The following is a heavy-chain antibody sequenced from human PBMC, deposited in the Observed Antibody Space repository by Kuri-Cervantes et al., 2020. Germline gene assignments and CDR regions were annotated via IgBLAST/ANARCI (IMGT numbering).Heavy chain of an antibody. CDR2: VSGSGGST. CDR1: GFSSSSYS. J-gene: IGHJ4*02. D-gene: IGHD1-7*01. V-gene: IGHV3-23*01. Sequence: GGSLRLSCAASGFSSSSYSMSWVRQAPGKGLEWVSGVSGSGGSTYYADSVKGRFTISRDNSENTVYLQMSSLRAEDTAVYYCAKDGKKGRTTADFDYWGQGTRVTGAS. CDR3: AKDGKKGRTTADFDY.